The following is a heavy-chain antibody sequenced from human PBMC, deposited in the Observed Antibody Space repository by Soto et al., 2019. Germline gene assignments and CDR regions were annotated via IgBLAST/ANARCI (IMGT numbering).Heavy chain of an antibody. D-gene: IGHD2-21*02. J-gene: IGHJ5*02. CDR2: INHSGST. Sequence: QVQLQQWGAGLLKPSETLSLTCAVYGGSFSGYYWSWIRQPPGKGLEWIGEINHSGSTNYNPSLKSRFTISVDTSKNPFSLKLSSVTAADTAVYYCARTKHSVVVTATRWFDPWGQGTLVTVSS. CDR1: GGSFSGYY. V-gene: IGHV4-34*01. CDR3: ARTKHSVVVTATRWFDP.